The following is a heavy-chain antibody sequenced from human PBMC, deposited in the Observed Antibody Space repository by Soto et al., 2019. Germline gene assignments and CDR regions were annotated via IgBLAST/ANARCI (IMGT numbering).Heavy chain of an antibody. CDR1: GFTFNSYA. D-gene: IGHD3-9*01. J-gene: IGHJ5*02. V-gene: IGHV3-23*01. Sequence: GGSLRLSCAASGFTFNSYAMSWVRQAPGKGLEWVSAISASGDSTYYADAVKGRFTISRDNSKNTLYLEMNSLRAEETALYYCEKNNLTILPGIFWFDTWGQGTLVTVSS. CDR3: EKNNLTILPGIFWFDT. CDR2: ISASGDST.